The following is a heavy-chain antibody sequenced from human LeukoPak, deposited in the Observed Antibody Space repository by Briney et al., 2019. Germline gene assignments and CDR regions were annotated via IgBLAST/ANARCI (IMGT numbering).Heavy chain of an antibody. V-gene: IGHV3-23*01. CDR1: GFIVSSNY. Sequence: AGGSLRLSCAASGFIVSSNYMSWVRQAPGKGLEWVSAISGSGGSTYYADSVKGRFTISRDNSKNTLYLQMNSLRAEDTAVYYCAKLRRGYGSGSYVFFDAFDIWGQGTMVTVSS. CDR2: ISGSGGST. CDR3: AKLRRGYGSGSYVFFDAFDI. D-gene: IGHD3-10*01. J-gene: IGHJ3*02.